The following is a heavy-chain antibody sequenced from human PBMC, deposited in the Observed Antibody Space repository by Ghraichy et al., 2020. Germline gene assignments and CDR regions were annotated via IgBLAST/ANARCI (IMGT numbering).Heavy chain of an antibody. D-gene: IGHD3-3*01. CDR3: ARAARLRFLEWLLPDFDY. V-gene: IGHV1-18*04. CDR2: ISAYNGNT. Sequence: ASVKVSCKASGYTFTSYGISWVRQAPGQGLEWMGWISAYNGNTNYAQKLQGRVTMTTDTSTSTAYMELRSLRSDDTAVYYCARAARLRFLEWLLPDFDYWGQGTLVTVSS. CDR1: GYTFTSYG. J-gene: IGHJ4*02.